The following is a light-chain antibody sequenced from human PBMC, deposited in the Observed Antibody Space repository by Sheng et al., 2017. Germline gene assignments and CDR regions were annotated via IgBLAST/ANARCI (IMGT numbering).Light chain of an antibody. CDR3: QVWDAISDHPGV. Sequence: SYVLTQPPSVSVAPGKTARITCAENNIGSKTVHWYQKNPGQAPVVVVYDDRDRPSGIPERFSGSNSDNTATLTISRVEAGDEADYFCQVWDAISDHPGVFGGGTKLSVL. CDR2: DDR. CDR1: NIGSKT. J-gene: IGLJ3*02. V-gene: IGLV3-21*03.